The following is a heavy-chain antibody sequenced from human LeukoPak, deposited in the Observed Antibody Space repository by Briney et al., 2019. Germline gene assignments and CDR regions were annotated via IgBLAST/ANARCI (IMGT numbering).Heavy chain of an antibody. V-gene: IGHV3-30*02. D-gene: IGHD3-3*01. Sequence: GGSLRLSCAASGFTVSSNYMSWVRQPPGKGLEWVAFIRYDGGEEIYADSVKGRFTISRDNSKNTLYLQMNSLRVEDTAVYYCAKDSRAGYEGPGYFDYWGQGTVVTVSS. CDR1: GFTVSSNY. CDR3: AKDSRAGYEGPGYFDY. CDR2: IRYDGGEE. J-gene: IGHJ4*02.